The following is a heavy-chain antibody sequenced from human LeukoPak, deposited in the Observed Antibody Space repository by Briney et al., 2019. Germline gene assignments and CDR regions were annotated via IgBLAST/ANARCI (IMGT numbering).Heavy chain of an antibody. CDR2: IKQDGSEK. Sequence: GSLRLSCAASGFTFSSYWMSWVRQATGKGLEWVANIKQDGSEKYYVDSEKGRLTISRDNAKNSLYLQMNSLRAEDTAVYYCARAAGGLHDYWGQGTLVTVSS. V-gene: IGHV3-7*01. D-gene: IGHD6-13*01. CDR3: ARAAGGLHDY. CDR1: GFTFSSYW. J-gene: IGHJ4*02.